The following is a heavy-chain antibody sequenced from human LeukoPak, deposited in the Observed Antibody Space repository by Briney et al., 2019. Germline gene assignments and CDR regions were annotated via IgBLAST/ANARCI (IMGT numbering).Heavy chain of an antibody. Sequence: GASVKVSCKASGYTFTSYGISWVRQAPGQGLEWMGWISAYNGNTNYAQKLQGRVTMTEDTSTDTAYMELSSLRSEDTAVYYCARGVDTTMVEDSGPFDYWGQGTLVTVSS. J-gene: IGHJ4*02. CDR1: GYTFTSYG. V-gene: IGHV1-18*01. D-gene: IGHD5-18*01. CDR2: ISAYNGNT. CDR3: ARGVDTTMVEDSGPFDY.